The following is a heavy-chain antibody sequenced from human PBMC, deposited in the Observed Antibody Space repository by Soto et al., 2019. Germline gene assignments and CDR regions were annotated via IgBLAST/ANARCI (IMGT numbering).Heavy chain of an antibody. CDR3: ARRGITMIVVKDAFDI. CDR1: GGSISSGGYY. Sequence: SETLSLTCTVSGGSISSGGYYWSWIRQHPGKGLEWIGYIYYSGSTYYNPSLKSRVTISVDTSKYQFSLKLSSVTAADTAVYYCARRGITMIVVKDAFDIWGQGTMVTVSS. V-gene: IGHV4-31*03. CDR2: IYYSGST. J-gene: IGHJ3*02. D-gene: IGHD3-22*01.